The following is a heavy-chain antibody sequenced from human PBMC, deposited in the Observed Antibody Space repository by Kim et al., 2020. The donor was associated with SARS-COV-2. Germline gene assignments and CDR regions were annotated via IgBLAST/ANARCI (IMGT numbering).Heavy chain of an antibody. CDR1: GGSISSGGYY. CDR3: ARGGKRSRYSYGPNYFDY. V-gene: IGHV4-31*03. D-gene: IGHD5-18*01. J-gene: IGHJ4*02. CDR2: IYYSGST. Sequence: SETLSLTCTVSGGSISSGGYYWSWIRQHPGKGLEWIGYIYYSGSTYYNPSLKSRVTISVDTSKNQFSLKLSSVTAADTAVYYCARGGKRSRYSYGPNYFDYWGQGTLVTVSS.